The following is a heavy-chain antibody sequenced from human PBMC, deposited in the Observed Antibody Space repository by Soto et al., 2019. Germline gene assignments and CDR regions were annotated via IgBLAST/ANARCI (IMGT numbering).Heavy chain of an antibody. V-gene: IGHV3-11*01. CDR3: ARENEQWVAADN. J-gene: IGHJ4*02. CDR2: ITSSGSTI. D-gene: IGHD6-19*01. CDR1: GFTSSDYY. Sequence: GGSLRLSCAASGFTSSDYYMSWIRQAPGKGLEWVSYITSSGSTIYYADSVKGRFTISGDNAKNSLYLQMNSLRAEDTAVYYCARENEQWVAADNWSQGTLVTVSS.